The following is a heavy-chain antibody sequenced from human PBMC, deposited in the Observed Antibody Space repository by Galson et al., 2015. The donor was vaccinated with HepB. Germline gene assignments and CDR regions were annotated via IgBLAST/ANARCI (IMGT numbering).Heavy chain of an antibody. CDR2: TYHGEST. CDR1: GGSISSNNW. V-gene: IGHV4-4*02. Sequence: SETLSLTCAVSGGSISSNNWWDWVRQSPWKGLEWIGETYHGESTNYNPSLKSRVIISVDKSKNQFSLNLSSVTAADTAVYYCARDKGYGLDYWGQGTLVTVSS. D-gene: IGHD3/OR15-3a*01. J-gene: IGHJ4*02. CDR3: ARDKGYGLDY.